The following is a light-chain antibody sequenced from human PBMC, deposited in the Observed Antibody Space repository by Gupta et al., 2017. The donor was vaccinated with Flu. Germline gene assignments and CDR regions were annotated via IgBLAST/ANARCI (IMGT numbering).Light chain of an antibody. CDR2: EVS. CDR3: SSYTSTNTLVL. Sequence: QSALTQPASVSGSPGQSITISCTGTSSDLGTYNFVSWYQHHPGKAPKLMIFEVSNRPSGVSNRFSGSKSGNTASLTISGLQTEDEADYYCSSYTSTNTLVLFGGGTKLTVL. CDR1: SSDLGTYNF. J-gene: IGLJ2*01. V-gene: IGLV2-14*01.